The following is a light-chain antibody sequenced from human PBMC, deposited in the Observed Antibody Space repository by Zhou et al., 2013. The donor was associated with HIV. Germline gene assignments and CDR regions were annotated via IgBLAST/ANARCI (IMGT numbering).Light chain of an antibody. J-gene: IGKJ1*01. CDR2: GAF. CDR1: QSVSSTY. CDR3: QYYENSRWT. Sequence: EIVLTQSPGTLSLSPGERATLSCRASQSVSSTYLAWYQQKLGQAPRLLIYGAFFRATGIPDRFSGSGSGTDFTLTISRLEPEDFAVYYCQYYENSRWTFGQGTKVEIK. V-gene: IGKV3-20*01.